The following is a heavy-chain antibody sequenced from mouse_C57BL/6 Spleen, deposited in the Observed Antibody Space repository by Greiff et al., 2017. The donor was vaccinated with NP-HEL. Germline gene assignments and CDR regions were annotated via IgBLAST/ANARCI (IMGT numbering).Heavy chain of an antibody. D-gene: IGHD2-3*01. CDR2: IDPSDSYT. Sequence: QVQLQQPGAELVMPGASVKLSCKASGYTFTSYWMHWVKQRPGQGLEWIGEIDPSDSYTNYNQKFKGKSTLTVDKSSSTAYMQLSSLTSEDSAVYYCAREHDGPYAMDYWGQGTSVTVSS. V-gene: IGHV1-69*01. CDR1: GYTFTSYW. J-gene: IGHJ4*01. CDR3: AREHDGPYAMDY.